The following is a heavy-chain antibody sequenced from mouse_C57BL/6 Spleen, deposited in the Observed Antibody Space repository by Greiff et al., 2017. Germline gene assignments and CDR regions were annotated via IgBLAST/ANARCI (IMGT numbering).Heavy chain of an antibody. J-gene: IGHJ2*01. CDR1: GYTFTSYT. CDR3: ARHDGYDGSPHYFDD. CDR2: INPSSGYT. Sequence: QVQLQQSGAELARPGASVKMSCKASGYTFTSYTMHWVKQRPGQGLEWIGYINPSSGYTKYNQKFKDKATLTADKSSSTAYMQLSSLTSEDTAVYYWARHDGYDGSPHYFDDWGKGTTLTVSS. D-gene: IGHD2-2*01. V-gene: IGHV1-4*01.